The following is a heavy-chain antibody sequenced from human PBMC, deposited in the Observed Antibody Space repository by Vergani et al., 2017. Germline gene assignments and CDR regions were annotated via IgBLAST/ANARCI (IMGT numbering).Heavy chain of an antibody. CDR1: GLPVTDYN. Sequence: QAQLQESGPGLVKPSETLSLTRHVFGLPVTDYNCNWIRQAPGKGLEWIGSLSTTGGATHASHNPSLKSRVSISVDTFESQFSLRLTSVTGADSAIYYCAGDTHSWQRADRWGQGLLVSVSS. CDR3: AGDTHSWQRADR. CDR2: LSTTGGA. V-gene: IGHV4-59*02. J-gene: IGHJ5*02. D-gene: IGHD6-13*01.